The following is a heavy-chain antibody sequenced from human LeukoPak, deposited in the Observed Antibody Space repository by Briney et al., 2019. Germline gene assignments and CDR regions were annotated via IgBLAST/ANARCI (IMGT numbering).Heavy chain of an antibody. V-gene: IGHV4-59*01. CDR1: GASITTSS. J-gene: IGHJ4*02. D-gene: IGHD6-19*01. CDR3: ARDSRGAGPDFDY. Sequence: PSETLSLTCTVSGASITTSSWWAWIRQPPGKGLEWIGYVHYSGITSYKPSLETRVTISLDTPRNQFSLRLSSVTAADTAIYYCARDSRGAGPDFDYWGQGTPVTVSS. CDR2: VHYSGIT.